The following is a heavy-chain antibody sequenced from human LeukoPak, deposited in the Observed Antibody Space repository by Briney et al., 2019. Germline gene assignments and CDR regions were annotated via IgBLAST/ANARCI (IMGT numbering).Heavy chain of an antibody. CDR3: ARGLDTIDY. V-gene: IGHV4-30-2*01. Sequence: SETLSLTCAVSGGSISSGGYPWSLIRQPPGKGLELIGYIYHSGSTYYNPSLKSRVTISVDRSKNQFPLKLSSVTAADTAVYYCARGLDTIDYWGQGTLVTVSS. D-gene: IGHD6-6*01. CDR2: IYHSGST. J-gene: IGHJ4*02. CDR1: GGSISSGGYP.